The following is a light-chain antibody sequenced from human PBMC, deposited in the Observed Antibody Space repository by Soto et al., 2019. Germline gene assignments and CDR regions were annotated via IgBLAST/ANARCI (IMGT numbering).Light chain of an antibody. CDR3: QQYGSTPLT. CDR1: QSVRNNY. CDR2: DAS. V-gene: IGKV3-20*01. J-gene: IGKJ4*01. Sequence: EIVLTQSPDTLSLSPGERATLSCRASQSVRNNYLAWYQQKPGQTPRFLIFDASTRATGIPDRFSGSGSGTDFTHTSGRLEPEDFAVYYCQQYGSTPLTFGGGTKVDIE.